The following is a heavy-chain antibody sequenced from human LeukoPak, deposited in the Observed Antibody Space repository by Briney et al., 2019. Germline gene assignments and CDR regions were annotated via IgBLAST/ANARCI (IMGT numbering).Heavy chain of an antibody. CDR1: GGSISSYY. V-gene: IGHV4-4*07. Sequence: PSETLSLTCTVSGGSISSYYWSWIRQPAGKGLEWIGRIYTSGSTNYNPSLKSRVTMSVDTSKNQFSLKLSSVTAADTAVHYCAREHYYDSSGYYVDYWGQGTLVTVSS. J-gene: IGHJ4*02. D-gene: IGHD3-22*01. CDR2: IYTSGST. CDR3: AREHYYDSSGYYVDY.